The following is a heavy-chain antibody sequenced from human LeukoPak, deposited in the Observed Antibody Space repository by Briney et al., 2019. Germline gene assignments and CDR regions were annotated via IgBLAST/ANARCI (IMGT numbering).Heavy chain of an antibody. CDR1: GFTFSSYA. Sequence: GGSLRLSCAASGFTFSSYAMSWVRQAPGKGLEWVSAISCSGGSTYYAGSVKGRFTISRDNSKNTLYLQMNSLRAEDTAVYYCAKISEFWETCGGDCYADYWGQGTLVTVSS. D-gene: IGHD2-21*01. CDR2: ISCSGGST. V-gene: IGHV3-23*01. CDR3: AKISEFWETCGGDCYADY. J-gene: IGHJ4*02.